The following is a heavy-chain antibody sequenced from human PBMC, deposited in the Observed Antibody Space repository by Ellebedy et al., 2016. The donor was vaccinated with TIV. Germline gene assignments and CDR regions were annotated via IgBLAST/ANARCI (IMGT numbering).Heavy chain of an antibody. CDR1: GFIFSGSW. Sequence: GESLKISCAASGFIFSGSWMTWVRQAPGKGLEWVANINQDGSDEYYVASVKGRFTISRDNAKTSLYLQMNSLRAEDTAMYYCARDVAPVGQVTFDCWGQGTLVTVSS. J-gene: IGHJ4*02. D-gene: IGHD2-21*02. V-gene: IGHV3-7*03. CDR3: ARDVAPVGQVTFDC. CDR2: INQDGSDE.